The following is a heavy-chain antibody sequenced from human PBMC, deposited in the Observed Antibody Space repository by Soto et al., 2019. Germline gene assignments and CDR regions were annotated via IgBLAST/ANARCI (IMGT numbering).Heavy chain of an antibody. CDR2: IYSGGKT. J-gene: IGHJ4*02. CDR3: AKARSHDWEVLPLYLDY. CDR1: GGSISSYD. V-gene: IGHV4-59*01. Sequence: PSETLSLTCTVSGGSISSYDWGWIRQPPGRGLEWIGYIYSGGKTNYNPSLKSRVSISADTSRNQISLKLNSVTAADTAVYYCAKARSHDWEVLPLYLDYRGRATLLTLS. D-gene: IGHD1-26*01.